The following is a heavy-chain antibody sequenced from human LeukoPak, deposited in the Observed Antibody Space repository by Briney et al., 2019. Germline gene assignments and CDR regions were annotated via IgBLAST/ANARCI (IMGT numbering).Heavy chain of an antibody. CDR3: ARRVEYNYGFRFDP. J-gene: IGHJ5*02. CDR2: IYSSDNT. CDR1: GGSIRSYV. V-gene: IGHV4-4*07. D-gene: IGHD5-18*01. Sequence: SETLSLTCTVSGGSIRSYVWNWIRQPAGKGLEWIGHIYSSDNTSYNPSLKSRVTMSVDTSKNQFSLKLTSVTAADTAVYYCARRVEYNYGFRFDPWGQGTLVTVSS.